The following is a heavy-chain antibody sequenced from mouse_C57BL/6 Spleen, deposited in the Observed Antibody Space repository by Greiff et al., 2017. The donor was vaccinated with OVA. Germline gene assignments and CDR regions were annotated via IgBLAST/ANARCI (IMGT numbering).Heavy chain of an antibody. V-gene: IGHV1-82*01. CDR3: ARSGVGPYFDD. J-gene: IGHJ2*01. CDR1: GYAFSSSW. CDR2: IYPGDGDT. D-gene: IGHD4-1*01. Sequence: VQLQQSGPELVKPGASVKISCKASGYAFSSSWMNWVKQRPGKGLEWIGRIYPGDGDTNYNGKFKGKATLTADKSSSTAYMQLSSLTSEDSAVYFCARSGVGPYFDDGGQGTTLTVSS.